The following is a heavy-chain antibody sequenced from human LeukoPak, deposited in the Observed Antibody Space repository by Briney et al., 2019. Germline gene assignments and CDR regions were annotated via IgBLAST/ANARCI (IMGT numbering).Heavy chain of an antibody. CDR1: GGSISSYY. CDR2: IYYSGST. J-gene: IGHJ4*02. Sequence: SETLSLTCSVSGGSISSYYWSSIRQPPGKGLGWIGYIYYSGSTNYNPSLKSRVTISVDTSKNQFSLKLSSVTAAGTAVYYCATLGGRWLLRDYWGQGTLVTVSS. D-gene: IGHD3-3*01. CDR3: ATLGGRWLLRDY. V-gene: IGHV4-59*01.